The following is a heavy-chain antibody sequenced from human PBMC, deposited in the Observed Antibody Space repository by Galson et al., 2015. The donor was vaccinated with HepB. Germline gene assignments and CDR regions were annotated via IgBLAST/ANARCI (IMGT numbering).Heavy chain of an antibody. CDR1: GDSVSTNSAT. CDR2: TYYRSRWYD. Sequence: ISGDSVSTNSATWNWIRQSPSRGLEWLGRTYYRSRWYDDYAVSVKSRITINSDTSKNPFSLQLNSVTPEDTAVYYCARGVDIRGGAFDIWGQGTMVTVSS. CDR3: ARGVDIRGGAFDI. J-gene: IGHJ3*02. D-gene: IGHD2-15*01. V-gene: IGHV6-1*01.